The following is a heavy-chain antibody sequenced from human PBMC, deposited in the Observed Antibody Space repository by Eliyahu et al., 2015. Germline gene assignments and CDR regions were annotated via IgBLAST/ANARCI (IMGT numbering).Heavy chain of an antibody. J-gene: IGHJ4*02. Sequence: EVQLVESGGGLVQPGGSLRLSCAASGFTFSSFEMNWVRQAPGKGLEWVSYIGSSGSNIYYADSVKGRFTISRDNAKNSLYLQMNSLRAEDTAVYYCARRGGAGHFDYWGQGTLVTVSS. CDR3: ARRGGAGHFDY. D-gene: IGHD1-26*01. CDR2: IGSSGSNI. CDR1: GFTFSSFE. V-gene: IGHV3-48*03.